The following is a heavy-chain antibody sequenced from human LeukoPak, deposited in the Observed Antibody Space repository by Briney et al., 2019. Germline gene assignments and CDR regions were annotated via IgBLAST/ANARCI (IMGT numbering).Heavy chain of an antibody. CDR3: AKEYDFWSGYLY. J-gene: IGHJ4*02. CDR1: GFTLSSHW. D-gene: IGHD3-3*01. CDR2: ISGSGGST. V-gene: IGHV3-23*01. Sequence: GGSLRLSCAAAGFTLSSHWMSWVRQAPGKGLEWVSAISGSGGSTYYADSVKGRFTISRDNSKNTLYLQMNSLRAEDTAVYYCAKEYDFWSGYLYWGQGTLVTVSS.